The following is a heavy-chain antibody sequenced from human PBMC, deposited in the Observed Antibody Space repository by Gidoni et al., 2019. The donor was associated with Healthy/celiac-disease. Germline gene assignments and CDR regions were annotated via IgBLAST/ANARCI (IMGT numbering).Heavy chain of an antibody. Sequence: EVQLLESGGGLVQPGGSLRLSCAASGFTFSSYAMSWVRQAPGKGLEWVSAIRGSGSSTYYADSVKGRFTISRDNSKNTLYLQMNSLRAEDTAVYYCAKKDIVVVPAANWGQGTLVTVSS. J-gene: IGHJ4*02. CDR1: GFTFSSYA. CDR3: AKKDIVVVPAAN. CDR2: IRGSGSST. D-gene: IGHD2-2*01. V-gene: IGHV3-23*01.